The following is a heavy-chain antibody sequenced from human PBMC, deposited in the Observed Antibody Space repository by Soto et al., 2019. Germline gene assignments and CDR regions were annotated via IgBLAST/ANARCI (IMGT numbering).Heavy chain of an antibody. CDR3: TRELHSSGWYFPGY. CDR1: GFTFGDYA. V-gene: IGHV3-49*03. J-gene: IGHJ4*02. CDR2: IRSKAYGGTT. D-gene: IGHD6-19*01. Sequence: GGSLRLSCTASGFTFGDYAMSWFRQAPGKGLEWVGFIRSKAYGGTTEYAASVKGRFTISRDDSKSIAYLQMNSLKTEDTAVYYCTRELHSSGWYFPGYWGQGTLVTVSS.